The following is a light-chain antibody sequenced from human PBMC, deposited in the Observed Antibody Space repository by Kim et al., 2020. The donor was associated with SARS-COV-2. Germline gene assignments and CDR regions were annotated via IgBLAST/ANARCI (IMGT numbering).Light chain of an antibody. CDR3: QQYNSYPYT. J-gene: IGKJ2*01. CDR2: KAS. Sequence: SAFVGDRVTITCLASQSISSWLAWYQQKPGKAPKLLIYKASSLESGVPSRFSGSGSGTEFTLTISSLQPDDFATYYCQQYNSYPYTFGQGTKLEIK. CDR1: QSISSW. V-gene: IGKV1-5*03.